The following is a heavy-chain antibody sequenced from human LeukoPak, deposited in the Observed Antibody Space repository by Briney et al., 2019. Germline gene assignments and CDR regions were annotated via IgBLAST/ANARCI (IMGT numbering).Heavy chain of an antibody. CDR3: ARGVPYGAVWYFDL. J-gene: IGHJ2*01. CDR2: ISSSGSTI. V-gene: IGHV3-48*03. Sequence: GGSLRLSCAASGFTFSSYEMNWVRQAPGKGLEWVSYISSSGSTIYYADSVKGRFTISRDNAKNSLYLQINSLRAEDTAVYYCARGVPYGAVWYFDLWGRGTLVTVSS. D-gene: IGHD4-17*01. CDR1: GFTFSSYE.